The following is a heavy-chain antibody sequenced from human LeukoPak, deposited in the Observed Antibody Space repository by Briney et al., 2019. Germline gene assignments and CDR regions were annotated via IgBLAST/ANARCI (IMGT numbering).Heavy chain of an antibody. CDR1: GFTFTYSG. CDR2: ISTYNGNT. D-gene: IGHD3-10*01. Sequence: ASVKVSCKASGFTFTYSGITWLRQAPGQGLEWMGWISTYNGNTNYAQKFQDRFTMTTDTSTTTAFMELRSLRSDDTAVYYCGRDRPDGVLSDYWGQGTLVTVSS. CDR3: GRDRPDGVLSDY. V-gene: IGHV1-18*01. J-gene: IGHJ4*02.